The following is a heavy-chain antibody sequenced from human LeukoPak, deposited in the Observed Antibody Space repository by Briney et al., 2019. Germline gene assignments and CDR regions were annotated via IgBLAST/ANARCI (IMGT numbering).Heavy chain of an antibody. V-gene: IGHV3-33*08. CDR1: GFTFDDYG. Sequence: GGSLRLSCAASGFTFDDYGMSWVRQAPGKGLEWVTMIWYDGSKKYYSDSVKGRFTISRDNSRNTVLLQMNSLRDEDTAVYYCARENGAMGALDYWGQGTLVTVSS. CDR3: ARENGAMGALDY. J-gene: IGHJ4*02. D-gene: IGHD1-26*01. CDR2: IWYDGSKK.